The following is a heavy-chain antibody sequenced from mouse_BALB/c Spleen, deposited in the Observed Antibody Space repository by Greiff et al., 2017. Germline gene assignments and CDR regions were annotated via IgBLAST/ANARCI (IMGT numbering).Heavy chain of an antibody. CDR1: GFTFSDYY. CDR3: ARDHPFAY. CDR2: ISDGGSYT. V-gene: IGHV5-4*02. J-gene: IGHJ3*01. Sequence: EVQVVESGGGLVKPGGSLTLSCAASGFTFSDYYMYWVRQTPEKRLEWVATISDGGSYTYYPDSVKGRFTISRDNAKNNLYLQRSSLKSEDTAMYYCARDHPFAYWGQGTLVTVSA.